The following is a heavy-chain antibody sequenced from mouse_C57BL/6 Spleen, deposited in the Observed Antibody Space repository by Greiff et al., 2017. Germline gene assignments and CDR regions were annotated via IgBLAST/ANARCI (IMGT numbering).Heavy chain of an antibody. CDR2: IHPNSGST. J-gene: IGHJ4*01. CDR3: ASGGYYFYAMDY. V-gene: IGHV1-64*01. D-gene: IGHD2-3*01. Sequence: VKLQQPGAELVKPGASVKLSCKASGYTFTSYWMHWVKQRPGQGLEWIGMIHPNSGSTNYNEKFKSKATLTVSKSSSTAYMQLSILTSDYSAVYDCASGGYYFYAMDYWGQGTSVTVSS. CDR1: GYTFTSYW.